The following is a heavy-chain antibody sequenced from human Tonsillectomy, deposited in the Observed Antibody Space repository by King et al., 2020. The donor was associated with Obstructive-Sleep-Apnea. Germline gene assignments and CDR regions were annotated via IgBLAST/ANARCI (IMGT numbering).Heavy chain of an antibody. CDR2: ISAYNGNT. CDR3: ARTPGRFGEFDFDY. D-gene: IGHD3-10*01. Sequence: QLVQSGAEVKKPGASVKVSCKASVYTFTSYGICWVRQAPGQGLEWMGLISAYNGNTNYAQKLQGRVTMTTDTSTSTAYMELRGLSSDDTAVYYCARTPGRFGEFDFDYWGQGTLVTVSS. V-gene: IGHV1-18*01. J-gene: IGHJ4*02. CDR1: VYTFTSYG.